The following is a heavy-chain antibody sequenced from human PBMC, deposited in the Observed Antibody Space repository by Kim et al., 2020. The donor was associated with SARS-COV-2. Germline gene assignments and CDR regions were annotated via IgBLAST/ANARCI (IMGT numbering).Heavy chain of an antibody. J-gene: IGHJ6*02. V-gene: IGHV3-30*02. Sequence: VKCRFTSSRDNFKNTRYLQMNSLRAEDTAVYYCAKSVVRGVIISVYYGMDVWGQGTTVTVSS. D-gene: IGHD3-10*01. CDR3: AKSVVRGVIISVYYGMDV.